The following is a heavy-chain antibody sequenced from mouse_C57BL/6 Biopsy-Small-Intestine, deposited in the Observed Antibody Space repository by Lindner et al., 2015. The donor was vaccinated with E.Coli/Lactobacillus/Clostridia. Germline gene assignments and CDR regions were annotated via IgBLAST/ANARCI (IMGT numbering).Heavy chain of an antibody. CDR1: GYSFTGYF. J-gene: IGHJ1*03. CDR3: TREVGGSVYVGYFDV. D-gene: IGHD1-1*01. CDR2: INPYNGET. V-gene: IGHV1-37*01. Sequence: VQLQESGPGLVKPGASVKISCKASGYSFTGYFMNWVKQNHGESLEWIGRINPYNGETFYNQKFKGKATLTVDIPSNTAHMELMSLTSEDFAVYSCTREVGGSVYVGYFDVWGTGTTVTVSS.